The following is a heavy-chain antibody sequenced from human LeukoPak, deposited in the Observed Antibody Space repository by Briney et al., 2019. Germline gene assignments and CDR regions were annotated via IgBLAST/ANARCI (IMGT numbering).Heavy chain of an antibody. CDR3: ARGGIAAAGMSWFDP. Sequence: KPSDTLSLTCALSGGSISSSNWWSWVRQPPGKGLGWIGEIYHSGSTNYNPALKSRVTISVDKSKNQFSLKLSSVTAADTAVYYCARGGIAAAGMSWFDPWGQGTLVTVSS. J-gene: IGHJ5*02. D-gene: IGHD6-13*01. CDR1: GGSISSSNW. CDR2: IYHSGST. V-gene: IGHV4-4*02.